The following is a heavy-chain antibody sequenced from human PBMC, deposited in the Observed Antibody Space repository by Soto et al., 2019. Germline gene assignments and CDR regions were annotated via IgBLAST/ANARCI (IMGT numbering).Heavy chain of an antibody. CDR2: IYYSGST. CDR3: AAQHSIAAAAPHNRFDP. CDR1: GGSISSSSYY. J-gene: IGHJ5*02. V-gene: IGHV4-39*01. D-gene: IGHD6-13*01. Sequence: QLQLQESGPGLVKPSETLSLTCTVSGGSISSSSYYWGWIRQPPGKGLEWIGSIYYSGSTYYNPSLKSRVTISIDTSKNQFSLKLSSVTAADKAVYHCAAQHSIAAAAPHNRFDPWGQGTLVTVSS.